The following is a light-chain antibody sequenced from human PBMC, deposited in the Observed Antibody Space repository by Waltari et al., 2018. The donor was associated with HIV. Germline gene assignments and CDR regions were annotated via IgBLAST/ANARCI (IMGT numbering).Light chain of an antibody. CDR1: QNVYAHY. CDR3: QQDGDSPA. Sequence: DTVLTQSPGTLSLSPGERATLYCRASQNVYAHYLAWYQQKPRQAPRLLISGASDRAAGIPERFSGSGSGTDFALTISKLEPEDFSVYYCQQDGDSPAFGQGTKVEIK. CDR2: GAS. J-gene: IGKJ1*01. V-gene: IGKV3-20*01.